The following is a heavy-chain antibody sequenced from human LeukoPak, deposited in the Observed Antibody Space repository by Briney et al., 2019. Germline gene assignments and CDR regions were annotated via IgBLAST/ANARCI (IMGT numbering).Heavy chain of an antibody. J-gene: IGHJ3*02. CDR3: ARASASPGAAFDI. CDR2: IIPIFGIA. Sequence: ASVKVSCKASGGTFSSYAISWVRQAPGQGLEWMGGIIPIFGIANYAQKFQGRVTVTADESTSTAYMELSSLRSEDTAVYYCARASASPGAAFDIWGQGTMVTVSS. CDR1: GGTFSSYA. D-gene: IGHD1-26*01. V-gene: IGHV1-69*13.